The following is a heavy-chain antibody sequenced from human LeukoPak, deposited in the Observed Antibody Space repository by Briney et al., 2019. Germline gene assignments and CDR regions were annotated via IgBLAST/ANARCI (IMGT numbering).Heavy chain of an antibody. CDR1: GFTVSRNY. CDR2: IYSGGSS. D-gene: IGHD6-13*01. V-gene: IGHV3-66*02. Sequence: GGSLRLSCAASGFTVSRNYMTWVRQAPGKGLEWVSVIYSGGSSYYADSVKGRFTISSDNSKNTLYLQMNSLRAEDTAVYYCATDCGSSSWDVGFFDYWGQGTLVTVSS. J-gene: IGHJ4*02. CDR3: ATDCGSSSWDVGFFDY.